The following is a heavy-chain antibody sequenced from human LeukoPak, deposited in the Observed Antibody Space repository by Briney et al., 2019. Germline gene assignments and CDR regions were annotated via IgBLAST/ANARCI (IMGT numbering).Heavy chain of an antibody. Sequence: SETLSLTCTVSGGSISSYYWSWIRQPPGKGLEWIGYIYYSGSTNYNPSLKSRVTMSVDTSKNQFSLKLSSVTAADTAVYYCARDLEYSSSSGKVWYYYYMDLWGKGTTVTVSS. D-gene: IGHD6-6*01. CDR2: IYYSGST. CDR1: GGSISSYY. CDR3: ARDLEYSSSSGKVWYYYYMDL. V-gene: IGHV4-59*12. J-gene: IGHJ6*03.